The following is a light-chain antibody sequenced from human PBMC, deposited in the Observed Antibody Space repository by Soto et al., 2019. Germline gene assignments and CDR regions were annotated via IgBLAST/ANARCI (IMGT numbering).Light chain of an antibody. CDR2: DTT. Sequence: QAVVTQEPSLTVSPGGTVTLTCDSSTGAVTSGHYPYWFQQKPGQAPRTLIYDTTRKHSWTPVRFSGFLLGAKAALTLSGAQHEDEADYYCLLSYRGVGVFGGGTKVTVL. CDR3: LLSYRGVGV. CDR1: TGAVTSGHY. J-gene: IGLJ3*02. V-gene: IGLV7-46*01.